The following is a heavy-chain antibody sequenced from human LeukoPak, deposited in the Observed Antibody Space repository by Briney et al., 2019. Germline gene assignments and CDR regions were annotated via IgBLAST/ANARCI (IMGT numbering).Heavy chain of an antibody. Sequence: SETLSRTCTVSGGSISSYYWSWIRQPPGKGLEWIGYIYYSGSTNYNPSLKSRVTISVDTSKNQFSLKLSSVTAADTAVYYCARFRGYSYGDFDYWGQGTLVTVSS. CDR1: GGSISSYY. D-gene: IGHD5-18*01. CDR2: IYYSGST. V-gene: IGHV4-59*01. J-gene: IGHJ4*02. CDR3: ARFRGYSYGDFDY.